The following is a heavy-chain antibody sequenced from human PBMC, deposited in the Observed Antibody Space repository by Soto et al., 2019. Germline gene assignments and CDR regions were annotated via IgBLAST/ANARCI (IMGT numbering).Heavy chain of an antibody. V-gene: IGHV3-53*01. Sequence: GGSLRLSCAASGFTVSRNYVSWVRQAPGKGLAWVSLSYSGGTTDYADSVKGRFTISRDNSKNTLYLQMNSLRAEDTAVYYCARERNTGYDYSYYYGMDVWGQGTTVTVSS. CDR1: GFTVSRNY. J-gene: IGHJ6*02. D-gene: IGHD5-18*01. CDR3: ARERNTGYDYSYYYGMDV. CDR2: SYSGGTT.